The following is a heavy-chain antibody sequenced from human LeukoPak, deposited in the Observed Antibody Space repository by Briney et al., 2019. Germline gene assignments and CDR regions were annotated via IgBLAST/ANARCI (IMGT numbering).Heavy chain of an antibody. J-gene: IGHJ6*02. CDR1: GFTFSSYS. CDR2: ISSSSSYI. D-gene: IGHD1-20*01. V-gene: IGHV3-21*01. Sequence: SGGSLRLSCAASGFTFSSYSMNWVRQAPGKGLEWVSSISSSSSYIYYADSVKGRFTISRDNAKNSLYLQMNSLRAEDTAVYYCARDVFNWNDRGYYGMDVWGQGTTVTVSS. CDR3: ARDVFNWNDRGYYGMDV.